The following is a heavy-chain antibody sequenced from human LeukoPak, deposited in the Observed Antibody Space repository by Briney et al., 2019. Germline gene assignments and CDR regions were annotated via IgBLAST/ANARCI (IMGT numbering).Heavy chain of an antibody. CDR2: FDPEDGET. J-gene: IGHJ4*02. CDR1: GYTLTELS. Sequence: ASVKVSCKVSGYTLTELSMHWVRQAPGKGLEWMGGFDPEDGETIYAQKFQGRVTMTEDTSTDTAYMELSSLRSEDTAVYYCATRDGGGTEYYFDYWGQGTLVTVSS. CDR3: ATRDGGGTEYYFDY. D-gene: IGHD2-15*01. V-gene: IGHV1-24*01.